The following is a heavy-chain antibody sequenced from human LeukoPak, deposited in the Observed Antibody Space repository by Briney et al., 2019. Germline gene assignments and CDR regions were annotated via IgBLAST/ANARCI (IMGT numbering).Heavy chain of an antibody. Sequence: GGSLRLSCLASGFTVSSNYMSWVRQAPGKGLARVSVIYSDGSTYYADSVKGRFTISRDNSMNTLYLQMNSLRAEDTAVYYCARDDRGYYPFNWGQGTLVTVSS. D-gene: IGHD3-22*01. CDR1: GFTVSSNY. CDR3: ARDDRGYYPFN. CDR2: IYSDGST. V-gene: IGHV3-66*01. J-gene: IGHJ4*02.